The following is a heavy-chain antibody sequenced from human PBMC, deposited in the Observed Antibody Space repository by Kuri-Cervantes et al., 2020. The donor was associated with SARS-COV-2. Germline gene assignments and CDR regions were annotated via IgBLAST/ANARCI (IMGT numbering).Heavy chain of an antibody. CDR2: INPSDGWT. J-gene: IGHJ4*02. Sequence: ASVKVSCKASGYTFTNFYIHWVRQAPGQGFEWMGIINPSDGWTSYAQKFQGRVTVTSDTSTTTVYMELSSLRSEDTAVYYCARAYTPGYSYAIDYWGQGTLVTVSS. CDR1: GYTFTNFY. D-gene: IGHD5-18*01. V-gene: IGHV1-46*01. CDR3: ARAYTPGYSYAIDY.